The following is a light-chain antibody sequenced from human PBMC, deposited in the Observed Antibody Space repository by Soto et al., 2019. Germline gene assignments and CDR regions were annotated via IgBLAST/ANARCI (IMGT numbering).Light chain of an antibody. V-gene: IGLV2-14*01. CDR2: DVS. J-gene: IGLJ3*02. Sequence: QSALTQPASVSGSPGQSITISCTGTSSDVGAYNYVSWYQQHPGKAPKLMIFDVSNRPSGVSNRFCGSKSGNTASLTISGLQAEDEADYYCSSYTTATTRVFGGGTQLTVL. CDR1: SSDVGAYNY. CDR3: SSYTTATTRV.